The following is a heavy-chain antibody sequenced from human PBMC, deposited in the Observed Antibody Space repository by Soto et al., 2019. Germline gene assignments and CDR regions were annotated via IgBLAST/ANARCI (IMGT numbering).Heavy chain of an antibody. V-gene: IGHV1-69*01. CDR3: ARDFYDSSGYYLKYFDN. D-gene: IGHD3-22*01. CDR1: GGTFNNFV. CDR2: ISPIFHTT. Sequence: QLQLVQSGAEVKKPGSSVKVSCMASGGTFNNFVISWVRQAPGQGLEWMGGISPIFHTTNYTQKFQGRVTITADESTTTAYMELRSLRSEDTAVYFCARDFYDSSGYYLKYFDNWGQGTLVTVSS. J-gene: IGHJ4*02.